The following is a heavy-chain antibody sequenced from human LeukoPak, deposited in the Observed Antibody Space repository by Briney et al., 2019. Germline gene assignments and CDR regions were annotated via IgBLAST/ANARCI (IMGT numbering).Heavy chain of an antibody. CDR1: GYXFTSYG. CDR3: ARVAITMVRGVPSRDVFDI. V-gene: IGHV1-18*01. J-gene: IGHJ3*02. Sequence: ASVKVSCKASGYXFTSYGISWVRQAPGQGLEWMGWISAYSGNTNYAQKLQGRVTMTTDTSTSTAYMELRSLRSDDTAVYYCARVAITMVRGVPSRDVFDIWGQGTMVTVSS. CDR2: ISAYSGNT. D-gene: IGHD3-10*01.